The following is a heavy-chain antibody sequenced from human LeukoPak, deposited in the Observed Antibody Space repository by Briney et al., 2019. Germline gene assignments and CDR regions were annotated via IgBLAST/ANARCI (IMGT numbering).Heavy chain of an antibody. V-gene: IGHV4-59*01. CDR1: GGSIRSYY. Sequence: SETLSLTCNVSGGSIRSYYWSWIRQPPGKGLEWIGDFYYRGSTNYNPSLKSRVTISVDTSKNQFSLKLSSVTAADSALYYCARGGSPGAFGIWGQGTMVTVSS. CDR2: FYYRGST. CDR3: ARGGSPGAFGI. J-gene: IGHJ3*02.